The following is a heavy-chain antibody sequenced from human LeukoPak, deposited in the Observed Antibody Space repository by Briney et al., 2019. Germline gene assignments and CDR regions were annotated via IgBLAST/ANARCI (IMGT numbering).Heavy chain of an antibody. D-gene: IGHD6-19*01. J-gene: IGHJ4*02. V-gene: IGHV5-51*01. CDR2: ISPADSDT. CDR1: GYNIATYW. Sequence: GESLKISCQVSGYNIATYWIGWVRQMPGKGLEWMGIISPADSDTRYCPSFQGRVTISADKSINTAYLQWSSLRASDTALYYCARQAALAGPGIDYWGQGTLVTVSS. CDR3: ARQAALAGPGIDY.